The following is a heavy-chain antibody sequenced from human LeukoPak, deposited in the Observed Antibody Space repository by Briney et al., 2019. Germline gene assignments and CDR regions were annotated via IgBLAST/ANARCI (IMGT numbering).Heavy chain of an antibody. V-gene: IGHV3-15*01. CDR2: IKSKTDGGTT. CDR1: GFTFSNAW. D-gene: IGHD1-26*01. Sequence: GGSLRLSCAASGFTFSNAWMSWVRQAPGKGLEWVGRIKSKTDGGTTDYAAPVKGRFTISRDDSKNTLYLQMNSLKTEDTAVYYCTTDSGSYDYYFDHWGQGTLVTVSS. CDR3: TTDSGSYDYYFDH. J-gene: IGHJ4*02.